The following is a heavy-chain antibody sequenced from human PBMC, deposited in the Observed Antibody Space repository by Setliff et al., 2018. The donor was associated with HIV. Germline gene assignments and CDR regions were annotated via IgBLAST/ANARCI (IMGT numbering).Heavy chain of an antibody. D-gene: IGHD3-16*02. V-gene: IGHV4-34*01. CDR3: ARGSDYIWGNYRFPFDY. CDR2: IDHRGRP. Sequence: SETLSLTCGIYGGSFSDYYWSWIRQPPGKGLEWIGEIDHRGRPKYNPSLNSRVTMSVDASKNQFSLKLSSVTAADTAVYYCARGSDYIWGNYRFPFDYWGQGTLVTVSS. CDR1: GGSFSDYY. J-gene: IGHJ4*02.